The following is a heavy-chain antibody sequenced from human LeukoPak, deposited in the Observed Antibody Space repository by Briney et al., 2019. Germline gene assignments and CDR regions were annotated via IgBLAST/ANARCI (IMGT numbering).Heavy chain of an antibody. J-gene: IGHJ5*02. V-gene: IGHV3-7*01. Sequence: GGSLRLSCAASGFTFSSYWMSWVRQAPGKGLEWVANIKQDGSEKYYVDSVKGRFTISRDNAKNSLCLQMNSLRAEDTAVYYCARDLSMVRGPGWFDPWGQGTLVTVSS. CDR3: ARDLSMVRGPGWFDP. D-gene: IGHD3-10*01. CDR1: GFTFSSYW. CDR2: IKQDGSEK.